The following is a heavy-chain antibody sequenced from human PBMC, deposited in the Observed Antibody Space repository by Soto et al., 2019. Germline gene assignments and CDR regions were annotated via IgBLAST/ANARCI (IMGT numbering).Heavy chain of an antibody. V-gene: IGHV1-69*13. CDR2: IIPIFGTA. CDR1: GGTFSSYA. Sequence: VASVKVSCKASGGTFSSYAISWVRQAPGQGLEWMGGIIPIFGTANYAQKFQGRVTITADESTSTAYMGLSSLRSEDTAVYYCAGRGFKMVFDYWGQGTLVTVSS. D-gene: IGHD2-8*01. CDR3: AGRGFKMVFDY. J-gene: IGHJ4*02.